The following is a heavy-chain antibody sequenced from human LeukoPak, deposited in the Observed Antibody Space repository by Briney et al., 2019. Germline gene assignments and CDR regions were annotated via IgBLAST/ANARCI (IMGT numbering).Heavy chain of an antibody. V-gene: IGHV1-2*02. D-gene: IGHD2-2*02. J-gene: IGHJ5*02. Sequence: ASVKVSCKASGYTFTGYYMHWVRQAPGQGLEWMGWINPNSGGTNYAQKFQGRVTMTRDTSISTAYMELSSLRSEDTAVYYCARGRGKRVVPAAIGWFDPWGQGTLVTVSS. CDR2: INPNSGGT. CDR3: ARGRGKRVVPAAIGWFDP. CDR1: GYTFTGYY.